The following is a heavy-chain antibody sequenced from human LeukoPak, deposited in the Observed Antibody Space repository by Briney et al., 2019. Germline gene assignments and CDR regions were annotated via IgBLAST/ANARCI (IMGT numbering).Heavy chain of an antibody. V-gene: IGHV1-69*13. J-gene: IGHJ4*02. CDR2: SIPIFGTA. CDR1: GGTFSSYA. D-gene: IGHD2-2*01. Sequence: SVKVSCKASGGTFSSYAINWVRQAPGQGLEWMGGSIPIFGTANYAQKFQDRVTITADESTSTAYMELSSLRSEDTAIYYCASRLYCSNTRCRNFPFAYWGQGTLVTVSS. CDR3: ASRLYCSNTRCRNFPFAY.